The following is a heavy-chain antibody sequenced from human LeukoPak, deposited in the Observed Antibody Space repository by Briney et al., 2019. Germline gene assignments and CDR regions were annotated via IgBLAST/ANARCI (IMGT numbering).Heavy chain of an antibody. CDR3: ARPIASACTAGFDF. V-gene: IGHV4-4*07. CDR1: GGSISSYY. Sequence: PSETLSLTCTVSGGSISSYYWSWIRQPAGKGLEWIGRIYSTGSTNYNPSLKSRVTMSVDTSKNQFSLGLRSVTAADTAVYYCARPIASACTAGFDFWGQGGLVTVSS. D-gene: IGHD6-13*01. J-gene: IGHJ4*02. CDR2: IYSTGST.